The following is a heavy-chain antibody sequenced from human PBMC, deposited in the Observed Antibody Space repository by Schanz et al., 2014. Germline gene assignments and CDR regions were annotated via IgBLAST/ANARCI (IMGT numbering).Heavy chain of an antibody. CDR2: INHSGST. CDR1: GGSFSVYY. Sequence: QVQLQQWGAGLLKPSETLSLTCAVYGGSFSVYYWSWIRQPPGKGLEWIGEINHSGSTNYNPSLKSRVTISVDTSNNQFSLMLTSVTAADTAVYYCARWDHLLSGRDAFDIWGLGTMVTVSS. D-gene: IGHD2-2*01. CDR3: ARWDHLLSGRDAFDI. J-gene: IGHJ3*02. V-gene: IGHV4-34*01.